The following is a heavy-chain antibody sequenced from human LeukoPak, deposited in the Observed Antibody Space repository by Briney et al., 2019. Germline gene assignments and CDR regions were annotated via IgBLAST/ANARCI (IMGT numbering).Heavy chain of an antibody. CDR1: GFTVSTNY. J-gene: IGHJ5*02. CDR3: ARLPSS. D-gene: IGHD2-2*01. Sequence: GGSLRLSCAASGFTVSTNYMTWVRQAPGKGLEWVSVIYTDGSTYYADSVKGRFTISRDNSENTLFLQMNSLKIEDTAVYYCARLPSSWGQGTLVTGPS. V-gene: IGHV3-66*02. CDR2: IYTDGST.